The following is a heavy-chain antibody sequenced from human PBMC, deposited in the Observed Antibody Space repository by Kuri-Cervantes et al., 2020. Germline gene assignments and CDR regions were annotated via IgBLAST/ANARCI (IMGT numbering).Heavy chain of an antibody. J-gene: IGHJ3*02. CDR2: IGIAGDT. CDR1: GFTFSSHD. V-gene: IGHV3-13*01. Sequence: GGSLRLSCAASGFTFSSHDMHWVRQAPGKGLEWVSAIGIAGDTSYPGSVKGRFTISRENAKNSLYLQMNSLRAGDTAVYYCARGAYDSSGYVIDAFDIWGQGTMVTVSS. CDR3: ARGAYDSSGYVIDAFDI. D-gene: IGHD3-22*01.